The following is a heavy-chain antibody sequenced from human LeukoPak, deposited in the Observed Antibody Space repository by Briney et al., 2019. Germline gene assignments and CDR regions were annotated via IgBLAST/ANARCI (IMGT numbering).Heavy chain of an antibody. CDR2: IYNSGST. D-gene: IGHD1-26*01. CDR3: ARSGSYSGICDY. Sequence: SETLSLTCIVSGGSINNYYWSWIRQPPGKGLEWIGYIYNSGSTNYNPSLKSRVTISVDTSKNQFSLNLTSVTPADTAVYYCARSGSYSGICDYWGQGTLVTVSS. CDR1: GGSINNYY. V-gene: IGHV4-59*01. J-gene: IGHJ4*02.